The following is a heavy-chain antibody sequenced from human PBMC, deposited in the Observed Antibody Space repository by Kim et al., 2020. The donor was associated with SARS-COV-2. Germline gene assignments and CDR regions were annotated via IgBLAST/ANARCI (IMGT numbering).Heavy chain of an antibody. CDR3: AKGLPPYYYGLGSAFDC. D-gene: IGHD3-10*01. CDR2: ISGSGGAT. V-gene: IGHV3-23*01. J-gene: IGHJ4*01. Sequence: GGSLRLSCAASGLTFSNYAMIWVRQAPGKGLEWVSLISGSGGATEYSDSVKGRFTISRDNSKNTVYLQMKSLRAEDTAFYCCAKGLPPYYYGLGSAFDC. CDR1: GLTFSNYA.